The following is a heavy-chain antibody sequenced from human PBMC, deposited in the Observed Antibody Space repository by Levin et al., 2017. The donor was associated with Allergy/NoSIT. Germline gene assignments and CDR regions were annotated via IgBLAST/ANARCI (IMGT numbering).Heavy chain of an antibody. CDR2: TYYRSKWYN. V-gene: IGHV6-1*01. CDR1: GDSVSSNSAA. J-gene: IGHJ3*02. CDR3: ARRLTEEHAFNI. D-gene: IGHD7-27*01. Sequence: SETLSLTCAISGDSVSSNSAAWNWIRQSPSRGLEWLGRTYYRSKWYNDYAVSVKGRITINPDTSKNQFSLQLNSVIPEDTAVYYCARRLTEEHAFNIWGQGTMVTVSS.